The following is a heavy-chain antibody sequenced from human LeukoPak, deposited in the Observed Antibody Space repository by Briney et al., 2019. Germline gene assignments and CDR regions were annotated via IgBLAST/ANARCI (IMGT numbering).Heavy chain of an antibody. CDR1: GGTFSTYT. Sequence: SVKVSCKASGGTFSTYTVSWVRQAPGQGLEWMGGIIPIFGTANYAQKLQGRVTITTDESTSTAYMELSSLRSEDTAVYYCARAGAGEQQLNFDYYYYMDVWGKGTTVTVSS. CDR3: ARAGAGEQQLNFDYYYYMDV. J-gene: IGHJ6*03. CDR2: IIPIFGTA. D-gene: IGHD6-13*01. V-gene: IGHV1-69*05.